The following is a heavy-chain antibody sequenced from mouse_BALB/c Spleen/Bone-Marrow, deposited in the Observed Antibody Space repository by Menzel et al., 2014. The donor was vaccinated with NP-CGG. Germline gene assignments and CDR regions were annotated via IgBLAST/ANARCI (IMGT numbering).Heavy chain of an antibody. CDR2: IDPANGNT. CDR3: ARWDYYAMDY. V-gene: IGHV14-3*02. J-gene: IGHJ4*01. Sequence: EVQLQQSGAELVEPGASVKLSCTASGFNIKDTSMHWVKQRPEQSLEWIGRIDPANGNTKYDPKFQGKATITADTSSNTAYLQLSSLTSDDAAVYYCARWDYYAMDYWGQGTSVTGSS. CDR1: GFNIKDTS.